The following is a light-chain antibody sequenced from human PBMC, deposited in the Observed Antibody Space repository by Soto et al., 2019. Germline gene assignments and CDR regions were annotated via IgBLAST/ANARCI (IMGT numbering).Light chain of an antibody. CDR3: LQRSVWPWT. Sequence: EIVLTQSPATLSLSPGERATLSCRASQSVGNYLAWYQQKPGQAPRLLLYDVFNRATGIPARLSGSGSGTDFTLTISSLEPEDFAVYYCLQRSVWPWTFGQGTRLEVK. V-gene: IGKV3-11*01. CDR1: QSVGNY. CDR2: DVF. J-gene: IGKJ1*01.